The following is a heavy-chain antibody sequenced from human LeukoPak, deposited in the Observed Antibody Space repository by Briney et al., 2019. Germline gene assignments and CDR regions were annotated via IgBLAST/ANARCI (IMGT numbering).Heavy chain of an antibody. D-gene: IGHD1-26*01. Sequence: QSGGSLRLSRAVSGLSFSTTWMSWVRQAPWKGLEWVANIKEDGSETHYVGSVRGRFTISRDNAKNSLYLQMNSLRVEDTAVYYCAKDRVAGSYNYWGQGTLVTVSS. CDR2: IKEDGSET. V-gene: IGHV3-7*01. CDR3: AKDRVAGSYNY. CDR1: GLSFSTTW. J-gene: IGHJ4*02.